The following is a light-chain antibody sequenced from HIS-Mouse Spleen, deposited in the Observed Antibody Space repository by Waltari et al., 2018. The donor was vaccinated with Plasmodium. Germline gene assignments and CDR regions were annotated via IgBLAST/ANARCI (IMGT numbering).Light chain of an antibody. CDR3: QQYNSYSWT. Sequence: DIQMTTSPSTLSASVGDSVTITCRASQSISSWLAWYQQKPGKAPKLLIYKASSLESGVPSRFSGSGSGTEFTLTISSLQPDDFATYYCQQYNSYSWTFGQGTKVEIK. CDR1: QSISSW. CDR2: KAS. J-gene: IGKJ1*01. V-gene: IGKV1-5*03.